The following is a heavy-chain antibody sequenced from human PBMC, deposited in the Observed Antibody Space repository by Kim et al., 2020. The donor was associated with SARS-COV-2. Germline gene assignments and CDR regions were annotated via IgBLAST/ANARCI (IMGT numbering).Heavy chain of an antibody. V-gene: IGHV3-15*01. D-gene: IGHD2-15*01. Sequence: GGSLRLSCAASGFTFSNAWMSWVRQAPGKGLEWVGRIKSKTDGGTTYYAAPVNGRFTISRDDSKNTLYLQMNSPKTEDTAVYYCTTDETGGCSGGSCYSGYYYYGLDVWGQGTTVTVSS. CDR1: GFTFSNAW. CDR2: IKSKTDGGTT. CDR3: TTDETGGCSGGSCYSGYYYYGLDV. J-gene: IGHJ6*02.